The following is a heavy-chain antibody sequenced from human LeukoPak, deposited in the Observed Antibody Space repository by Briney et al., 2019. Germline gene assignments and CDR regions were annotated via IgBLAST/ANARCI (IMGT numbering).Heavy chain of an antibody. V-gene: IGHV3-23*01. J-gene: IGHJ6*03. CDR2: ISGSGGST. CDR3: AKRRGLELTYYYHMDV. CDR1: GFTFSSYA. Sequence: SGGSLRLSCAASGFTFSSYAMSWVRQAPGKGLEWVSAISGSGGSTYYADSVKGRFTISRDNSKNTLYLQMNTLRAHDTAVYYCAKRRGLELTYYYHMDVWGKGTTVTVSS. D-gene: IGHD1-7*01.